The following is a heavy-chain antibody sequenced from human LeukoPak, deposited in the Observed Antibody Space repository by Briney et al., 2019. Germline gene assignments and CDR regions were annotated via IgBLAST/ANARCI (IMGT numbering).Heavy chain of an antibody. CDR1: GGSISYYY. D-gene: IGHD2-2*01. V-gene: IGHV4-59*01. CDR2: IYYSGTT. CDR3: ARVSCSSTSCPRRDALDV. J-gene: IGHJ3*01. Sequence: SETLSLTCTVSGGSISYYYWSWIRQPPGKGLEWVGYIYYSGTTNYNPSLTGRVTISVDTSKNQCSLNLTSVTTADTAVYYRARVSCSSTSCPRRDALDVWGQGTMVTVSS.